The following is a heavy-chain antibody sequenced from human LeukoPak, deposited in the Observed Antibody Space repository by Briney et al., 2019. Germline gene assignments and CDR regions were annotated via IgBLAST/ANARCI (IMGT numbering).Heavy chain of an antibody. V-gene: IGHV4-4*09. CDR1: GASISSDY. CDR3: ARHFPYCGGDCPYYYMDV. J-gene: IGHJ6*03. D-gene: IGHD2-21*02. Sequence: SETLSLTCSVSGASISSDYWSWIRQPPGKGLEWIGNIYSSETTKYNPSLRSRATISGDTSKNRFSLKLSSVTAADTAVYYCARHFPYCGGDCPYYYMDVWGKGTTVTVSS. CDR2: IYSSETT.